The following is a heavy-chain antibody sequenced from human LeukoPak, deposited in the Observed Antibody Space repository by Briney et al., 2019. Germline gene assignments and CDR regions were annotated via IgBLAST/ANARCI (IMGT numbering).Heavy chain of an antibody. CDR1: GYTFTRYY. D-gene: IGHD6-13*01. CDR3: ARALAAAAGRRAGMMGD. J-gene: IGHJ4*02. Sequence: ASVKVSCKASGYTFTRYYIHWVRQAPGQGLEWMGLINPSGGSTSYAQKFQGRVTMTRDMSTSTVYMELSSLRSEDTAVYYCARALAAAAGRRAGMMGDWGQGTLVTVSS. CDR2: INPSGGST. V-gene: IGHV1-46*01.